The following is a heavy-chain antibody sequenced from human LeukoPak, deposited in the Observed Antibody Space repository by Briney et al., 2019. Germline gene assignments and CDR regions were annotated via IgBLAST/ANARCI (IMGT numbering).Heavy chain of an antibody. J-gene: IGHJ5*02. D-gene: IGHD2-8*01. CDR3: ARGYCTNGVCPNWFDP. CDR1: GGSISSGDYY. Sequence: SETLSLTCTVSGGSISSGDYYWSWIRQPPGKGLEWIGYIYYSGSTYYNPSLKSRVTISVDTSKNQFTLKLSSVTAADTAVYYCARGYCTNGVCPNWFDPWGQGTLVTVSS. CDR2: IYYSGST. V-gene: IGHV4-30-4*01.